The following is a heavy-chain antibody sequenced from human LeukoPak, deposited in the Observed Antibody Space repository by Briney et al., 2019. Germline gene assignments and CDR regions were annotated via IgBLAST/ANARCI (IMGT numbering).Heavy chain of an antibody. CDR3: ARGVVYSSGWETFDY. CDR1: GFTFSTYW. CDR2: INDDGSEK. V-gene: IGHV3-7*02. J-gene: IGHJ4*02. D-gene: IGHD6-19*01. Sequence: GGSLRLSCAASGFTFSTYWMSWVRQAPGKRLEWVANINDDGSEKCYVDSVKGRFTISRDNAKNSLYLQMNSLRAEDTAVYYCARGVVYSSGWETFDYWGQGTLVTVSS.